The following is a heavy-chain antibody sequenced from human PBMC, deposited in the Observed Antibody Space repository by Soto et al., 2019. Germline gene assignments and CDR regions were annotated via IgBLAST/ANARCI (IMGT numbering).Heavy chain of an antibody. J-gene: IGHJ4*02. CDR3: ARYLRYSRYRIAAAGITGDY. V-gene: IGHV3-30-3*01. CDR2: ISYDGSNK. CDR1: GFTFSSYA. D-gene: IGHD6-13*01. Sequence: PGGFLRLPCAASGFTFSSYAMHWVRQAPGKGLEWVAVISYDGSNKYYADSVKGRFTISRDNSKNTLYLQMNSLRAEDTAVYYWARYLRYSRYRIAAAGITGDYWGQGTLVTVSS.